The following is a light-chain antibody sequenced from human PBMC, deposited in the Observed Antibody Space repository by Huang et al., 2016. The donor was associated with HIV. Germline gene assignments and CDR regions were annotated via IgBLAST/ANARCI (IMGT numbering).Light chain of an antibody. CDR2: AAS. J-gene: IGKJ3*01. V-gene: IGKV1-39*01. CDR3: QQSYSTPRFT. Sequence: DIQMTQSPSSLSASVGDRVTITCRASQSISSYLNWYQQKPGKAPKLLIYAASSLQIGVPSRFSGSVSGTDFTLTISSLQPEDFATYYCQQSYSTPRFTFGPGTKVDIK. CDR1: QSISSY.